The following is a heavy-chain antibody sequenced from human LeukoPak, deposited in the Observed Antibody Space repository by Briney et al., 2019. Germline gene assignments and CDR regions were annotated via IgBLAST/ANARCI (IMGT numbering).Heavy chain of an antibody. CDR2: IRSDGSNK. V-gene: IGHV3-30*02. D-gene: IGHD1-14*01. Sequence: LPGGSLRLSCAGSGFSFSSYGMHWVRQAPGKGLEWMAFIRSDGSNKYYADSVKGRFTISRDDSKDTLSLQMNDLRVEDTAVYYCARERPDSRNLDSWGRGALVTVSS. J-gene: IGHJ4*02. CDR1: GFSFSSYG. CDR3: ARERPDSRNLDS.